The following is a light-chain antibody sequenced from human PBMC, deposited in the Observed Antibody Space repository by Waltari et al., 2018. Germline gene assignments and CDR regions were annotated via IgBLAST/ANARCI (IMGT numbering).Light chain of an antibody. CDR1: TLPKEY. Sequence: SYGLTQAPSVSVSPGQTARITCSGDTLPKEYAYWYQQKPGQAPGFVIYKDRERPSGIPERFSGSRSGTTVALTINGGQAEDEAEYYCQSSDSSGSYVLFGGGTKLTVL. J-gene: IGLJ3*02. CDR3: QSSDSSGSYVL. V-gene: IGLV3-25*03. CDR2: KDR.